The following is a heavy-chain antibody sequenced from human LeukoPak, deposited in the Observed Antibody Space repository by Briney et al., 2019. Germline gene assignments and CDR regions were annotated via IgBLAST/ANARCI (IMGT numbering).Heavy chain of an antibody. CDR2: IYCSGST. CDR1: GGSISSSSYY. D-gene: IGHD6-13*01. Sequence: SETLSLTCTVSGGSISSSSYYWGWIRQPPGKGLEWIGSIYCSGSTYYNPSLKSRVTISVDTSKNQFSLKLSSVTAADTAVYYCARDEDIAAAGPGYWGQGTLVTVSS. V-gene: IGHV4-39*07. CDR3: ARDEDIAAAGPGY. J-gene: IGHJ4*02.